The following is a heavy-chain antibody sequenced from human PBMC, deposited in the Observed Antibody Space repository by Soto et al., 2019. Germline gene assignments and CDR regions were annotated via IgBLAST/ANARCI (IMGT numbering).Heavy chain of an antibody. CDR2: MNPNSGNT. D-gene: IGHD2-2*01. CDR1: GYTFTSYD. J-gene: IGHJ6*02. Sequence: GASVKVSCKASGYTFTSYDINWVRQATGQGLEWMGWMNPNSGNTGYAQKFQGRVTMTRNTSISTAYMELSSLRSEDTAVYYCAGISTSCYPFCPPYYYYGMDVWGQGTTVTVSS. CDR3: AGISTSCYPFCPPYYYYGMDV. V-gene: IGHV1-8*01.